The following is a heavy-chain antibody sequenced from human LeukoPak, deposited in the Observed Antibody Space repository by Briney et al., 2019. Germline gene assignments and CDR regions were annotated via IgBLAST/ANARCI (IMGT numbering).Heavy chain of an antibody. CDR1: GFTLTDNY. D-gene: IGHD1-14*01. V-gene: IGHV3-11*04. CDR2: INNVGNII. Sequence: GGSLRLSCAASGFTLTDNYMSWIRQAPGKGLEWVAYINNVGNIINYADSVKGRFTISRDNAKQSLYLQMNSLRAEDTATRPEDLGTVYYWGRGTLVTVSS. CDR3: DLGTVYY. J-gene: IGHJ4*02.